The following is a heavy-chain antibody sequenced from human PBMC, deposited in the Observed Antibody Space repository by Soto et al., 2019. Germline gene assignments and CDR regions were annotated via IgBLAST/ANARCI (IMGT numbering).Heavy chain of an antibody. CDR3: VREGRFLGAFDI. Sequence: GGSLRLSCEASGFTSCSYWIAGVRQAPGKGLEWVANIQQDRRERHYGDSVKGRFTISRDNAKNSLYLEMNSLRAEDTAFYYCVREGRFLGAFDICGQGTMVTVAS. V-gene: IGHV3-7*03. CDR1: GFTSCSYW. J-gene: IGHJ3*02. CDR2: IQQDRRER. D-gene: IGHD3-10*01.